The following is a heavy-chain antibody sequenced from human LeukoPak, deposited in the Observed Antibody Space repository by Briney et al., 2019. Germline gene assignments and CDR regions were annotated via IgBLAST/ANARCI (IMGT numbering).Heavy chain of an antibody. CDR1: GDSIGNYY. Sequence: PSETLSLTCTVSGDSIGNYYWSWVRRPPEKGLQWIAWIHDSGRTQYNPSLKGRVTMSLDTSKNQFSLKMNSVTAADTAMYYCARHVGRSLKRFFDYWGQGTLVTVSS. J-gene: IGHJ4*02. V-gene: IGHV4-59*08. CDR3: ARHVGRSLKRFFDY. CDR2: IHDSGRT. D-gene: IGHD1-26*01.